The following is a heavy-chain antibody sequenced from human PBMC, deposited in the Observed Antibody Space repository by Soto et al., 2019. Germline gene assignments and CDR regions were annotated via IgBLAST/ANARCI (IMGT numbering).Heavy chain of an antibody. CDR3: AGDLNTVTTGHYYYGMDV. D-gene: IGHD4-17*01. CDR1: GFTFSSYA. CDR2: ISYDGSNK. Sequence: GGSLRLSCAASGFTFSSYAMHWVRQAPGKGLEWVAVISYDGSNKYYADSVKGRFTISRDNSKNTLYLQMNSLRAEDTAVYYCAGDLNTVTTGHYYYGMDVWGQGTTVTVSS. J-gene: IGHJ6*02. V-gene: IGHV3-30-3*01.